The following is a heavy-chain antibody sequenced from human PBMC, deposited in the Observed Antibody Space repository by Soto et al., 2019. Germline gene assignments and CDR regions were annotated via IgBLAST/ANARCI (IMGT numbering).Heavy chain of an antibody. CDR1: GFILTRYS. CDR3: AIESEDLTSNFDY. J-gene: IGHJ4*02. CDR2: ISSTTNYI. V-gene: IGHV3-21*06. Sequence: GGSLRLSCAASGFILTRYSMNWVRQAPGKGLEWVSSISSTTNYIYYGDSMKGRFTISRDNAKDSLYLEMNSLRSEDTAVYYCAIESEDLTSNFDYWGQGTLVTVSS.